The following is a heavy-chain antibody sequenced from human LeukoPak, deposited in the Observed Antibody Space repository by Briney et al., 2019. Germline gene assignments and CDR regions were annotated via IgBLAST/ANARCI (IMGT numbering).Heavy chain of an antibody. D-gene: IGHD2/OR15-2a*01. CDR3: AREVIEDWFDP. CDR2: IYYSGST. V-gene: IGHV4-31*03. Sequence: SQTLSLTCTVSGGSISSGAYYWTWLRQHPGKGLEWIGYIYYSGSTYYNPSLKSRVTMSVDTSKNQFSLKLSSVTAADTAVYYCAREVIEDWFDPWGQGTPVTVSS. CDR1: GGSISSGAYY. J-gene: IGHJ5*02.